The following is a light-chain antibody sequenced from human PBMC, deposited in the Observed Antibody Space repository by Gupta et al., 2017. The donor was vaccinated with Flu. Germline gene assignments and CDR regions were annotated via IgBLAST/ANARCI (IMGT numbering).Light chain of an antibody. CDR2: SAS. CDR1: QSVSSS. Sequence: EIVMTQSPDTLSVSPGERVTLSCRASQSVSSSLAWYQQHPGQAPRLLIYSASTRATAIPARFSGSGSGTEFTLTISSLQSEDFAVYYCQQYSKWPITFGGGTKVEIK. CDR3: QQYSKWPIT. J-gene: IGKJ4*01. V-gene: IGKV3-15*01.